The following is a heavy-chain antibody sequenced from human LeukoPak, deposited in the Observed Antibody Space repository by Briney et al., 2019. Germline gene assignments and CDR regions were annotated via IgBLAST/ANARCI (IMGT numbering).Heavy chain of an antibody. J-gene: IGHJ4*02. CDR3: ARVFIAARTYYFDY. D-gene: IGHD6-6*01. Sequence: SETLSLTCTVSGGSISSYYWSWIRQPPGKGLEWIGYIYYSGSTNYNPSLKSRVTMSVDTSKNQFSLKLSSVTAADTAVYYCARVFIAARTYYFDYWGQGTLVTVSS. V-gene: IGHV4-59*12. CDR2: IYYSGST. CDR1: GGSISSYY.